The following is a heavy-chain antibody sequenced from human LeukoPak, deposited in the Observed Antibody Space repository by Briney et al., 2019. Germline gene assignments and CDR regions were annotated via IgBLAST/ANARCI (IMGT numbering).Heavy chain of an antibody. Sequence: SETLSLTCTVSSYSISSGYYWAWIRPPPGKGLEWIGSMFHSGSTHHNPSLKSRVTLSVDTSKDQVYLNLSSVTAADTAVYYCARTLVGATKFTPWGQGTLVTVSS. V-gene: IGHV4-38-2*02. D-gene: IGHD1-26*01. CDR2: MFHSGST. CDR1: SYSISSGYY. J-gene: IGHJ5*02. CDR3: ARTLVGATKFTP.